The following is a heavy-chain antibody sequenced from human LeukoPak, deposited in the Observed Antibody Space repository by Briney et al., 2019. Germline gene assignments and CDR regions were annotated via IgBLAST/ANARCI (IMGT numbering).Heavy chain of an antibody. Sequence: QPGGSLRLSCVASGFTFSSYDMHWVRQATGKGLEWVSAIGTAGDTYYPGSVKGRFTISRENAKNSLYLQMNSLRAGDTAVYYCAAGTAPSAFDYWGQGTLVTVSS. J-gene: IGHJ4*02. CDR1: GFTFSSYD. CDR3: AAGTAPSAFDY. CDR2: IGTAGDT. V-gene: IGHV3-13*01.